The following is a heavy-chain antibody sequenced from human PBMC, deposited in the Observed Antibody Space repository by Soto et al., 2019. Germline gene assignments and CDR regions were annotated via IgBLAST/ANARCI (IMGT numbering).Heavy chain of an antibody. CDR1: GFTFSSYA. D-gene: IGHD6-6*01. J-gene: IGHJ4*02. V-gene: IGHV3-64D*08. Sequence: GGSLRLSCSASGFTFSSYAMHWVRQAPGKGLEYVSAISSNGGSTYYADSVKGRFTISRDNSKNTLYLQMSSLRAEDTAVYYCVKQLDSSSSSSYYWGQGTLVTVSS. CDR2: ISSNGGST. CDR3: VKQLDSSSSSSYY.